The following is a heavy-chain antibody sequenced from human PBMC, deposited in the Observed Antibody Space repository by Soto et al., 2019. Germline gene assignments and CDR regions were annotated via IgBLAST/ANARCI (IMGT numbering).Heavy chain of an antibody. D-gene: IGHD4-4*01. J-gene: IGHJ6*03. V-gene: IGHV1-8*01. CDR2: MNPNSGNT. CDR3: ARGVGDYSTHPYYYYYMDV. Sequence: ASVKVSCKASGYTFTSYDINWVRQATGQGLEWMGWMNPNSGNTGYAQKFQGRVTMTRNTAINTAYMELSSLRSEDTAVYYWARGVGDYSTHPYYYYYMDVWGKGTTVTVSS. CDR1: GYTFTSYD.